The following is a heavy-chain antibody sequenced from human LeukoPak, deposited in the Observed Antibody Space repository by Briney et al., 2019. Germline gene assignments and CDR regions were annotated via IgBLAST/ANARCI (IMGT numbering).Heavy chain of an antibody. J-gene: IGHJ4*02. CDR2: ISSSSSYI. CDR1: GFTFSSYS. V-gene: IGHV3-21*01. Sequence: GGSLRLSCAASGFTFSSYSMNWVRQAPGKGLEWVSSISSSSSYIYYADSLKGRFTISRDNAKNSLYLQVNSLRAEDTAVYYCARDDYCDYWGQGTLVTVSS. CDR3: ARDDYCDY.